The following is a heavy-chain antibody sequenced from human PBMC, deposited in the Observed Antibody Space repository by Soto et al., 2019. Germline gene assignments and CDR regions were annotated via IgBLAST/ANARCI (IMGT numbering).Heavy chain of an antibody. J-gene: IGHJ6*02. Sequence: QMQLQESGPGVVKPSETLSLTCTVSGASISTYYWTWIRQAPGKGLEWIGYLYYSGNTNYNPSLKSRFTMSVDTSKNHFYLTLTSATAADPAVYFCARGGSEGGLDVWGQGTTVAVSS. CDR2: LYYSGNT. V-gene: IGHV4-59*01. CDR1: GASISTYY. CDR3: ARGGSEGGLDV. D-gene: IGHD3-10*01.